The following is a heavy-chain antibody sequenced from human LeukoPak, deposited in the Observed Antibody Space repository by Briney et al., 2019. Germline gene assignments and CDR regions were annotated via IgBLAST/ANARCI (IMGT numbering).Heavy chain of an antibody. D-gene: IGHD2-2*02. J-gene: IGHJ5*02. Sequence: GGSLRLSCAASGFTFSDYALSWVRQAPGKGLQWVSAISGSGSSTYYADSVKGRFTISRDNAKNSLYLQMNSLRAEDTAVYYCAREHCSSTSCYMGEWFDPWGQGTLVTVSS. CDR2: ISGSGSST. V-gene: IGHV3-23*01. CDR1: GFTFSDYA. CDR3: AREHCSSTSCYMGEWFDP.